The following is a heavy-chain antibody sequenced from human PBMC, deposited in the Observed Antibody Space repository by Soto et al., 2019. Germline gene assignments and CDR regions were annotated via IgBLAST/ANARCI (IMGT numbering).Heavy chain of an antibody. CDR2: INGGNGNT. V-gene: IGHV1-3*01. J-gene: IGHJ2*01. D-gene: IGHD6-19*01. CDR1: GYIFTNYA. CDR3: ARSGYSSGWYHWYFDF. Sequence: ASVEVSCEASGYIFTNYAIHWVRQAPGQRLEWMGWINGGNGNTKYSQKLQGRVTITRDTSASTAYMDLSSLRSEDTAVYYCARSGYSSGWYHWYFDFWGRGTLVTVSS.